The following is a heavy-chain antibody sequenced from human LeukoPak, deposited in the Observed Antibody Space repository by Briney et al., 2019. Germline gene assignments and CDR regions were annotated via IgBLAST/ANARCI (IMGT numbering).Heavy chain of an antibody. CDR1: GFTFSSYA. Sequence: GGSLRLSCAASGFTFSSYAMSWVRQAPGKGLEWVSAISGSGGSTYYADSVKGRFTISRDNSKNTLYLQMNSLRAEDTAVYYCAKRGSHYYGSGSYNYYYYGMDVWGQGTTVTVSS. D-gene: IGHD3-10*01. V-gene: IGHV3-23*01. J-gene: IGHJ6*02. CDR2: ISGSGGST. CDR3: AKRGSHYYGSGSYNYYYYGMDV.